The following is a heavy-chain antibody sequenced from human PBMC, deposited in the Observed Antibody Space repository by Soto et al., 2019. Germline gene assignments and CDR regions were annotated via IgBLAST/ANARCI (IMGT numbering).Heavy chain of an antibody. V-gene: IGHV4-4*02. Sequence: QVQLQESGPGLVKPSGTLSLTCAVSSGSIISSNWWSWVRQPPGKGLEWIGEIYHSGGTNYTPSRKRRVTISVAKSQNQFSLTLSSVTAADPAVYYCARGSHCSGGSCYSWGGDYFDYWGQGTLVTVSS. D-gene: IGHD2-15*01. CDR1: SGSIISSNW. CDR2: IYHSGGT. J-gene: IGHJ4*02. CDR3: ARGSHCSGGSCYSWGGDYFDY.